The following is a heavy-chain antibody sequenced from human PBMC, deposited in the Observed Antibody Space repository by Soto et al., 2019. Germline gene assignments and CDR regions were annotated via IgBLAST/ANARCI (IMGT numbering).Heavy chain of an antibody. CDR3: ARAAKMIVRLWFDP. J-gene: IGHJ5*02. CDR1: GGSFSGYY. D-gene: IGHD3-22*01. V-gene: IGHV4-34*01. CDR2: INHSGST. Sequence: QVQLQQWGAGLLKPSETLSLTCAVYGGSFSGYYWSWIRQPPGKGLEWIGEINHSGSTNYNPSLKSRVTISVGTSKNQFSLKLSSVTAADTAVYYCARAAKMIVRLWFDPWGQGTLVTVSS.